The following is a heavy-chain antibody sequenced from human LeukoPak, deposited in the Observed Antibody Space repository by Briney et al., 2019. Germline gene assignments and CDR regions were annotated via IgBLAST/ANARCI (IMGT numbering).Heavy chain of an antibody. CDR2: IYYSGST. Sequence: PSETLSLTCTVSGGSVSSHYWSWIRQPPGKGLEWIGYIYYSGSTDYNPSLKSRVRISVDTSTNQFSLTVSSVTAEDTAVYYCAKDRYDILSGYYNPRYYYYYMDVWGKGTTVTVSS. V-gene: IGHV4-59*02. J-gene: IGHJ6*03. D-gene: IGHD3-9*01. CDR3: AKDRYDILSGYYNPRYYYYYMDV. CDR1: GGSVSSHY.